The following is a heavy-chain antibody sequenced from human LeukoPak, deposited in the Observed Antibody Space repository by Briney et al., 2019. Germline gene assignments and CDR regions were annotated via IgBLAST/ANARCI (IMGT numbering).Heavy chain of an antibody. D-gene: IGHD2-2*01. CDR2: ISRGSSYI. Sequence: GGSLRLSCAASGFTFSTCSMNWVRQAPGKGLEWVSSISRGSSYIYYADSLKGRFTISRDNAKNSLYLQMNSLRAEDTAVYYCARDRTEYQLLFDYWGQGTLVTVSS. V-gene: IGHV3-21*03. J-gene: IGHJ4*02. CDR1: GFTFSTCS. CDR3: ARDRTEYQLLFDY.